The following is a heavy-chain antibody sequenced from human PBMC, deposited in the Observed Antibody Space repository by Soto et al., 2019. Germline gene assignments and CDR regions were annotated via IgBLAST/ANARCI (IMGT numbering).Heavy chain of an antibody. J-gene: IGHJ5*02. CDR1: GFTFGSYS. D-gene: IGHD2-2*02. CDR3: ARGPVPAAISPGGFDP. Sequence: GGSLRLSCAASGFTFGSYSMNWVRQAPGKWLEWVSYISSSSSTIYYADSVKGRFTISRDNAKNSLYLQMNSLRAEDTAVYYCARGPVPAAISPGGFDPWGQGTLVTVSS. CDR2: ISSSSSTI. V-gene: IGHV3-48*01.